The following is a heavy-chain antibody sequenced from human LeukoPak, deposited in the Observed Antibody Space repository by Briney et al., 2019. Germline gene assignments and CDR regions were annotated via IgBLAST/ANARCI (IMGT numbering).Heavy chain of an antibody. D-gene: IGHD3-3*01. V-gene: IGHV4-4*09. CDR2: IYTSGST. Sequence: PSETLSLTCTVSGGSISSYYWSWIRQPPGKGLEWIGYIYTSGSTNYNPSLKSRVTISVDTSKNQFSLKMSSVTAAGTAVYYCARQILYYDFWSGRRDYYYYYMDVWGKGTTVTVSS. J-gene: IGHJ6*03. CDR3: ARQILYYDFWSGRRDYYYYYMDV. CDR1: GGSISSYY.